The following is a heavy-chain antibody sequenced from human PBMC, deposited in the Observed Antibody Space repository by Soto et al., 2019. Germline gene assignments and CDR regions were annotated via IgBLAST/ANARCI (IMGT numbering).Heavy chain of an antibody. J-gene: IGHJ4*02. CDR1: GFTFSSYA. D-gene: IGHD3-22*01. CDR3: ARDSSGGVIVVGIIDY. CDR2: ISYDGSNK. V-gene: IGHV3-30-3*01. Sequence: QVQLVESGGGVVQPGRSLRLSCAASGFTFSSYAMHWVRQAPGKGLEWVAVISYDGSNKYYADSVKGRFTISRDNYKNTLYLQMNSLRAEDTAVYYCARDSSGGVIVVGIIDYWGQGTLVTVSS.